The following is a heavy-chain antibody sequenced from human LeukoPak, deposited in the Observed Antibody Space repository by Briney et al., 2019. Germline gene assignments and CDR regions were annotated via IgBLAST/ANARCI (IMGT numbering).Heavy chain of an antibody. D-gene: IGHD5-12*01. CDR2: ISAYNGDT. Sequence: ASVKVSCKASGYTFTSYGINWVRQAPGQGLEWMGWISAYNGDTNYAQKLQGRVTMTTDTSTSTAYMELRSLTSDDTAMYYCARSGRGTYYYFDLWGQGTLVTVSS. CDR3: ARSGRGTYYYFDL. J-gene: IGHJ4*02. V-gene: IGHV1-18*01. CDR1: GYTFTSYG.